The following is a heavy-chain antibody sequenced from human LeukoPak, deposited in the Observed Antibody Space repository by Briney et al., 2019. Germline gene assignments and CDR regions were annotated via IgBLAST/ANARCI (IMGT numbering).Heavy chain of an antibody. CDR3: ARDPIGGRPDYLDY. J-gene: IGHJ4*02. V-gene: IGHV3-30*01. D-gene: IGHD3-10*01. Sequence: GGSLRLSCTASGFSFGTYAMHWVRQAPGMGFEWVAVISSDASITIYPDSMRGRFTISRDNSKNTLYLDMNNLRGEDTALYFCARDPIGGRPDYLDYWGQGTLVTVSS. CDR2: ISSDASIT. CDR1: GFSFGTYA.